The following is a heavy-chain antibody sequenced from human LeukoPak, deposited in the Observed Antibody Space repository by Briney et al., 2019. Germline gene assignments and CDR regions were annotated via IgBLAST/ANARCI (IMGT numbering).Heavy chain of an antibody. J-gene: IGHJ4*02. CDR3: AQGEVRGPVDY. Sequence: PSETLSLTCTVSGGSISSYYWSWIRQPPGKGLEWIGYIYYSGSTNYNPSLKSRVTISVDTSKNQFSLKLSSVTAADTAVYYCAQGEVRGPVDYWGQGTLVTVSS. CDR2: IYYSGST. CDR1: GGSISSYY. D-gene: IGHD3-10*01. V-gene: IGHV4-59*08.